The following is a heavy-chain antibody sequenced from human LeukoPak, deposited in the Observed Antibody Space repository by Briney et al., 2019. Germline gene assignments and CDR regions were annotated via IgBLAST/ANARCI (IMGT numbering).Heavy chain of an antibody. CDR2: IYHSGGT. D-gene: IGHD2-2*01. CDR3: ARVIQDIVVVPASDNRYYYYGMDV. Sequence: SETLSLTCAVSGGSISSGGYSWSWIRQPPGTGLEWIGYIYHSGGTYYNPSLKSRVTISVDRSKNQFSLKLSSVTAADTAVYYCARVIQDIVVVPASDNRYYYYGMDVWGQGTTVTVSS. J-gene: IGHJ6*02. CDR1: GGSISSGGYS. V-gene: IGHV4-30-2*01.